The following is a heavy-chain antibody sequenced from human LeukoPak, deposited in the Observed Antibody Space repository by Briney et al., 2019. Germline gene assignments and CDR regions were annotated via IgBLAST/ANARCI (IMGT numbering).Heavy chain of an antibody. CDR1: GFTFSSYA. J-gene: IGHJ4*02. V-gene: IGHV3-23*01. D-gene: IGHD2-2*01. CDR3: ARPPVPAAIHRVYYFDY. Sequence: PGGSLRLSCAASGFTFSSYAMSWVRQAPGKGLEWVSAISGSGGSTYYADSVKGRFTISRDNSKNTLYLQMNSLRAEDTAVYYCARPPVPAAIHRVYYFDYWGQGTLVTVSS. CDR2: ISGSGGST.